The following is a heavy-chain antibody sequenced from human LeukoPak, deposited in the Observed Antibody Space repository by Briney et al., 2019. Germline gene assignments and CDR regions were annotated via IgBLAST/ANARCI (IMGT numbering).Heavy chain of an antibody. Sequence: SXTLSLTCAVYGGSFSGYYWSWIRQPPGKGLEWIGEINHSGSTNYNPSLKSRVTISVDTSKNQFSLKLSSVTAADTAVYYCARRLGYCSSTSCYQFDYWGQGTLVTVSS. J-gene: IGHJ4*02. CDR3: ARRLGYCSSTSCYQFDY. D-gene: IGHD2-2*01. V-gene: IGHV4-34*01. CDR2: INHSGST. CDR1: GGSFSGYY.